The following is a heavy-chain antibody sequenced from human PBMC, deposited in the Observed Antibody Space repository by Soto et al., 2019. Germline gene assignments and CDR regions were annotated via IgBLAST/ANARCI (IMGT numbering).Heavy chain of an antibody. CDR3: ARDRPYSSGWYSTGFDY. CDR2: INPNSGGT. V-gene: IGHV1-2*04. Sequence: ASVKLSCKASGYTFTGYYMHWVRQAPGQGLEWMGWINPNSGGTNYAQKFQGWVTMTRDTSISTAYMELSRLRSDDTAVYYCARDRPYSSGWYSTGFDYWGQGTLVTVPQ. D-gene: IGHD6-19*01. J-gene: IGHJ4*02. CDR1: GYTFTGYY.